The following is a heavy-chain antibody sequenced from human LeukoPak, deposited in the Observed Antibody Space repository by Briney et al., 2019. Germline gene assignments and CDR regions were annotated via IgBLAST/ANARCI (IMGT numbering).Heavy chain of an antibody. V-gene: IGHV3-74*01. J-gene: IGHJ4*02. CDR2: IAGDGSST. CDR1: GFTFSSYW. D-gene: IGHD4-23*01. CDR3: ARGRPHGNDY. Sequence: GGSLRLSCAASGFTFSSYWMNWVRQAPGKGLVWVSRIAGDGSSTTYADSVKGRFSISRDNAKNTLYLQMNSLRVEDTAVYYCARGRPHGNDYWGQGTLVTVSS.